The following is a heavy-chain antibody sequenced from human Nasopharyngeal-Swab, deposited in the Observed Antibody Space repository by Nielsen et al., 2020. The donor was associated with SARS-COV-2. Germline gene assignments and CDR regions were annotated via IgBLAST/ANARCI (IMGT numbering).Heavy chain of an antibody. V-gene: IGHV3-73*01. CDR3: TTDFYFDY. Sequence: GESLKISCAASGLIFSESAMHWVRQASGKGLEWVGRIGDKAHNYATTYGASMKGRFTTSRDDSTNTAFLQMDSLKTEDTALYYCTTDFYFDYWGQGALVTVSS. CDR1: GLIFSESA. CDR2: IGDKAHNYAT. J-gene: IGHJ4*02.